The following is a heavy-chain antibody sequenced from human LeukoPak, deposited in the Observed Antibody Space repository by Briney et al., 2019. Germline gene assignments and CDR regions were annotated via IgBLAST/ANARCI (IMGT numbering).Heavy chain of an antibody. D-gene: IGHD3-22*01. V-gene: IGHV4-59*08. CDR3: ARRDYYDSSGYLFDY. Sequence: SETLSLTCTVSGGSISSYYWSWIRQPPGKGLEWIGYIYYSGSINYNPSLKSRVTISVDTSKNQFSLKLSSVTAADTAVYYCARRDYYDSSGYLFDYWGQGTLVTVSS. J-gene: IGHJ4*02. CDR1: GGSISSYY. CDR2: IYYSGSI.